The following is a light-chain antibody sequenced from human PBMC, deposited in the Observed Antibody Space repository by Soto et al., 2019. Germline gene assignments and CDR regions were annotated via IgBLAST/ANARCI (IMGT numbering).Light chain of an antibody. V-gene: IGLV2-14*01. J-gene: IGLJ3*02. CDR3: SSYTSGWV. Sequence: QSALTQPASVSGSHGQSITISCTGTSSDVGGYNYVSWYQQHPGKAPKLMIYEVSNRPSGVSNRFSGSKSGNTASLTISGLQAEDEADYFCSSYTSGWVFGGGTKLTVL. CDR2: EVS. CDR1: SSDVGGYNY.